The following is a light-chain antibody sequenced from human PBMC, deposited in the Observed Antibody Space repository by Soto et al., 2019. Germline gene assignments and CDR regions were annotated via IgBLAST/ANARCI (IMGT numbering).Light chain of an antibody. CDR1: NSDIGHAAR. CDR2: EVN. Sequence: QSALTQPPSVSGSPGQSVTISCTGTNSDIGHAARVSWYQQSPGTAPKLMIYEVNNRPSGVPDRFSGSKSGNTASLTISGLQPEDEADYYCTSTTSTKYFVIVFGGGTKLTVL. V-gene: IGLV2-18*02. J-gene: IGLJ2*01. CDR3: TSTTSTKYFVIV.